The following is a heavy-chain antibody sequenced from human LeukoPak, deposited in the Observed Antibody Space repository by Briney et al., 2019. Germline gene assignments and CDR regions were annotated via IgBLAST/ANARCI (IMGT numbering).Heavy chain of an antibody. Sequence: SETLSLTCTVSGGSISSYYWSWIRQPPGKGLEWIGYIYYSGSTNYNPSLKSRVTISVDTSKNQFSLKLSSVTAADTAVYYCARHRSGVVVAATSYAFDIWGQGTMVTVSS. CDR1: GGSISSYY. J-gene: IGHJ3*02. D-gene: IGHD2-15*01. CDR2: IYYSGST. V-gene: IGHV4-59*08. CDR3: ARHRSGVVVAATSYAFDI.